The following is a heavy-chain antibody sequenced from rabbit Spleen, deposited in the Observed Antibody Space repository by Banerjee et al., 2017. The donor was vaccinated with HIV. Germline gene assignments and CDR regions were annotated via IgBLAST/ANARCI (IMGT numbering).Heavy chain of an antibody. CDR2: INTFSGRG. CDR1: GFSFSSSYW. V-gene: IGHV1S45*01. D-gene: IGHD2-1*01. Sequence: QEQLVESGGGLVQPEGSLTLTCTASGFSFSSSYWICWVRQAPGKGLEWIASINTFSGRGVYATWAKGRFTISRTSSTTVALQMTSLTAADTATYFCATYVDYDGDFNLWGPGTLVTVS. J-gene: IGHJ4*01. CDR3: ATYVDYDGDFNL.